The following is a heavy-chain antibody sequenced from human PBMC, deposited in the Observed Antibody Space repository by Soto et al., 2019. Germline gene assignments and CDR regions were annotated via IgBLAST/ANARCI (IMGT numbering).Heavy chain of an antibody. CDR1: GYTFNTYG. J-gene: IGHJ5*02. CDR2: ISPFHGNT. V-gene: IGHV1-18*04. Sequence: QVQLVQSGAEVKKPGASVKVSCKASGYTFNTYGISWVRQAPGQGLEWMGWISPFHGNTKYAQQFQGRVTMTTDTSTSTAYMELRSLRSDDTALYYCAREYSSSWYGWFHPWGQGTLVTVSS. CDR3: AREYSSSWYGWFHP. D-gene: IGHD6-13*01.